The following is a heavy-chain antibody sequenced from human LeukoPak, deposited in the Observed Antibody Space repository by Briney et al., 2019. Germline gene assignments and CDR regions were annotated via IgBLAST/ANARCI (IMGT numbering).Heavy chain of an antibody. Sequence: GGSLRLSCAASGFTFSSYAMHWVRQAPGKGLEWVAVISYDGSNKYYADSVKGRFTISRDNSKNTLYLQMNSLRAEDTAVYYCAKDTSETLDYWGQGTLVTVSS. V-gene: IGHV3-30*04. CDR1: GFTFSSYA. J-gene: IGHJ4*02. CDR2: ISYDGSNK. D-gene: IGHD1-26*01. CDR3: AKDTSETLDY.